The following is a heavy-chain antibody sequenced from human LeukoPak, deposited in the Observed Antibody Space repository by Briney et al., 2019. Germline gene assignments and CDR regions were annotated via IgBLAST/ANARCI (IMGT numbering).Heavy chain of an antibody. D-gene: IGHD5-18*01. CDR2: IYYSGST. CDR1: GGSISSSSYY. V-gene: IGHV4-39*01. CDR3: ARRDNGYVGYFDY. Sequence: SETLSLTCTVSGGSISSSSYYWGWIRQPPGKGLEWIGSIYYSGSTYYNPSLKSRVTISVHTSKNQFSLKLSSVTAADTAVYYCARRDNGYVGYFDYWGQGTLVTVSS. J-gene: IGHJ4*02.